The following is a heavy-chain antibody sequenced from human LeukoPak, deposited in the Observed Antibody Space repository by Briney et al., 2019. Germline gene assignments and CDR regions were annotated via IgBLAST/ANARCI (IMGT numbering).Heavy chain of an antibody. D-gene: IGHD2/OR15-2a*01. V-gene: IGHV4-4*02. CDR2: IFHSGTT. CDR1: GVPISSSNW. Sequence: PSGTLSLTCAVSGVPISSSNWWSWVRQPPGKGLEWIGRIFHSGTTDYKTSLKGRVTISVDKSKNQFSLKLTSATAADTAVYYCARLTPTTLSLYYYYMDVWGKGTTVTVSS. J-gene: IGHJ6*03. CDR3: ARLTPTTLSLYYYYMDV.